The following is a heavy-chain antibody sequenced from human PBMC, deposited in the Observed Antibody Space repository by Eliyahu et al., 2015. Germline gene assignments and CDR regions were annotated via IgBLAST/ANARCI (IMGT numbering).Heavy chain of an antibody. J-gene: IGHJ4*02. CDR1: GGXISTTDFX. Sequence: QLQLQESGPGLVKPSETLSLTXTVSGGXISTTDFXWGWIRQPPGKGLEWIGNVYYSGTTYYNPSLTSRVTISVDTSKNQFSLKLSSVTAADTAVYYCAKTGYSSPSDYWGQGTLVTVSS. V-gene: IGHV4-39*01. CDR3: AKTGYSSPSDY. CDR2: VYYSGTT. D-gene: IGHD6-13*01.